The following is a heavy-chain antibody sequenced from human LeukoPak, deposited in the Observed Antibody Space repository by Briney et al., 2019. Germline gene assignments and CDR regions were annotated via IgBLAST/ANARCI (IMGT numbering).Heavy chain of an antibody. Sequence: PSETLSLTCTVSGGPISSYYWSWIRQSAGKGLEWIGHIYTSGSTNYNPSLRSRVTMSVDTSKNLFSLKLSSVTAADTAVYYCAREEDYGSASYSPNFDYWGQGTLVTVSS. J-gene: IGHJ4*02. CDR3: AREEDYGSASYSPNFDY. D-gene: IGHD3-10*01. CDR2: IYTSGST. CDR1: GGPISSYY. V-gene: IGHV4-4*07.